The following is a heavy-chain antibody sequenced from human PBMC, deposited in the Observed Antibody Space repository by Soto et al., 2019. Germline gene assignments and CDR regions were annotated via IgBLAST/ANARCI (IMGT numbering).Heavy chain of an antibody. J-gene: IGHJ5*02. CDR2: INPSGGAT. CDR3: AREDSASGSFPDP. V-gene: IGHV1-46*01. D-gene: IGHD3-10*01. CDR1: GYTFTNHY. Sequence: GASVKVSCKASGYTFTNHYMHWVRQAPGQGLEWVGTINPSGGATGYAQKFQGRVTMTRDTSTSTVYMELRSLTSEDTAVYYCAREDSASGSFPDPWGQGTTGTVS.